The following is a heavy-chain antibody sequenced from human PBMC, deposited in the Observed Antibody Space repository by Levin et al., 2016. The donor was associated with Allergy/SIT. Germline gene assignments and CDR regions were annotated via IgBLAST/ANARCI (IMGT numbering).Heavy chain of an antibody. CDR3: ARGGYDILTGYSLNYGMDV. CDR2: ISSSSSYI. V-gene: IGHV3-21*01. CDR1: GFTFSSYS. J-gene: IGHJ6*02. Sequence: GGSLRLSCAASGFTFSSYSMNWVRQAPGKGLEWVSSISSSSSYIYYADSVKGRFTISRDNAKNSLYLQMNSLRAEDTAVYYCARGGYDILTGYSLNYGMDVWGQGTTVTVSS. D-gene: IGHD3-9*01.